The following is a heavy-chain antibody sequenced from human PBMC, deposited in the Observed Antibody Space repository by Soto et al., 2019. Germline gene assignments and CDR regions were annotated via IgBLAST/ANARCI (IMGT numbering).Heavy chain of an antibody. CDR2: MYNTWST. CDR3: ARDLWGYCGTDCYPLDV. Sequence: QVQLQESGPGLVKPSETLSLTCTVSGGSISGYYWSWIRQPPGKGLEWIGYMYNTWSTVYNPPFKSRVTISVDTSTNQYSLKLNSVTAADTAVYYCARDLWGYCGTDCYPLDVWGQGTTVTVSS. V-gene: IGHV4-59*01. D-gene: IGHD2-21*02. J-gene: IGHJ6*02. CDR1: GGSISGYY.